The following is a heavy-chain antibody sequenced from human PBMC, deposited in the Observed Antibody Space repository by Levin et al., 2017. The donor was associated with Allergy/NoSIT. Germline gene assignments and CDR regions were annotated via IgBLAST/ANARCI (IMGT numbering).Heavy chain of an antibody. CDR1: GGSITSTTYC. J-gene: IGHJ4*02. CDR2: IYSSGSA. V-gene: IGHV4-39*07. CDR3: AREVPGTSQIDY. Sequence: KSSETLSLTCTVSGGSITSTTYCWGWIRQPPGKGLEWIGSIYSSGSASYNPSLKSRVTISVDTSNNQFSLKLSSVTAADTAVYYCAREVPGTSQIDYWGQGTLVIVSS. D-gene: IGHD6-19*01.